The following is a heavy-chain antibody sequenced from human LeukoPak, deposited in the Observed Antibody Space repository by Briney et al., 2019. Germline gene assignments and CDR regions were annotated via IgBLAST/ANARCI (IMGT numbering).Heavy chain of an antibody. J-gene: IGHJ5*02. CDR3: ARGTYYYDSSGHNWFDP. Sequence: EASVKVSCKASGYTFTSYDINWVRQATGQGLEWMGWMNPNSGNTDYAQKFQGRVTITRNTSISTAYMELSSLRSEDTAVYYCARGTYYYDSSGHNWFDPWGQGTLVTVSS. D-gene: IGHD3-22*01. CDR2: MNPNSGNT. V-gene: IGHV1-8*03. CDR1: GYTFTSYD.